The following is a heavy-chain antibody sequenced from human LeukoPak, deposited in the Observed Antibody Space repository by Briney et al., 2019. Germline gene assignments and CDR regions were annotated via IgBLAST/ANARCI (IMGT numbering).Heavy chain of an antibody. CDR1: GGTFSSYA. V-gene: IGHV1-69*05. D-gene: IGHD2-2*01. CDR2: IIPIFGTA. CDR3: ARGAGGVVPAVTSGWFDP. Sequence: SVKVSCKASGGTFSSYAISWVRQAPGQGLEWMGGIIPIFGTANYAQKFQGRVTITTDESTSTAYMELSSLRSEDTAVYYCARGAGGVVPAVTSGWFDPWGQGTLVTVSS. J-gene: IGHJ5*02.